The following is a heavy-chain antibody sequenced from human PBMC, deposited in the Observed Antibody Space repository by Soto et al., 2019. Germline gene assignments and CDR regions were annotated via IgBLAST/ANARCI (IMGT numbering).Heavy chain of an antibody. CDR3: AKDQTAMTTFDF. CDR2: ISGSGDTT. Sequence: GGSLRLSCAASGFTFNNYAMSWVRQAPGKGLQWISAISGSGDTTYYADSVKGRFTISRDNSKKTLYLQMNGLRAEDTAVYYCAKDQTAMTTFDFWGQGALVTVSS. CDR1: GFTFNNYA. D-gene: IGHD4-17*01. J-gene: IGHJ4*02. V-gene: IGHV3-23*01.